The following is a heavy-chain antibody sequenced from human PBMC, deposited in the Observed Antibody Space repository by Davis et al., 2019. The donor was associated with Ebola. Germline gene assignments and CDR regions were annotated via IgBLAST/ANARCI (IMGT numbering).Heavy chain of an antibody. Sequence: SETLSLTCTVSGGSISSSSYYWGWIRQPPGKGLEWIGSIYYSGSTYYNPSLKSRVTISVDTSKNQFSLKLSSVTAADTAVYYCARHAGSSGVRVFRHYGIDIWGRGTMVTVSS. D-gene: IGHD3-10*01. J-gene: IGHJ6*02. CDR2: IYYSGST. CDR1: GGSISSSSYY. V-gene: IGHV4-39*01. CDR3: ARHAGSSGVRVFRHYGIDI.